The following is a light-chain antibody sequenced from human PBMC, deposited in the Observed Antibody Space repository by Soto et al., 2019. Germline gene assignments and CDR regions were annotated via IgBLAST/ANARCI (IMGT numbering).Light chain of an antibody. V-gene: IGLV2-23*01. Sequence: QSALTQPASVSGSPGQSITISCTGSSNDFGSRNFVSWYQQRPNKAPKLIIFEATKRPSGVSDRFSASKSGYTASLTISGLRAEDEADYDCCSYAGGTTWVFGGGTKLTVL. CDR2: EAT. CDR3: CSYAGGTTWV. J-gene: IGLJ3*02. CDR1: SNDFGSRNF.